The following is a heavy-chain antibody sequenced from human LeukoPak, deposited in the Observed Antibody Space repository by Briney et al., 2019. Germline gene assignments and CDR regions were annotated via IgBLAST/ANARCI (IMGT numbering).Heavy chain of an antibody. J-gene: IGHJ6*03. CDR3: AREGYSSTYYYYMDV. V-gene: IGHV4-59*01. CDR1: GVSISSYY. CDR2: IYYSGST. Sequence: SETLSLTCTVSGVSISSYYWSWIRQPPGKGLEWIGYIYYSGSTNYNPSLKSRVTISVDTSKNQFSLKLSSVTAADTAVYYCAREGYSSTYYYYMDVWGKGTTVTVSS. D-gene: IGHD5-18*01.